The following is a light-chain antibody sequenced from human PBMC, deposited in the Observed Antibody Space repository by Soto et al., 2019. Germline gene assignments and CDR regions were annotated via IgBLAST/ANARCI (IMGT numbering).Light chain of an antibody. J-gene: IGKJ1*01. Sequence: GDRVTITCRASQSITIWLAWYRQKPGKAPKLLIFDASSLESGVPSRFSGSGSGTEFTLTISSLQPDDFATYYCQHYNSYSWTFGQGTKVEIK. CDR3: QHYNSYSWT. CDR1: QSITIW. CDR2: DAS. V-gene: IGKV1-5*01.